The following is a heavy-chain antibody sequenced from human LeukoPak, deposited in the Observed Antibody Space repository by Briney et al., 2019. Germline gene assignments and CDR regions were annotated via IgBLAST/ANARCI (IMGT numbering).Heavy chain of an antibody. CDR2: IRSSGDAI. J-gene: IGHJ4*02. CDR1: GFTFSSYA. D-gene: IGHD3-3*01. Sequence: GESLRLSCAVSGFTFSSYAMNWVRQAPGKGLEWVSYIRSSGDAIYYAASVKGRFTISRDDARNSLYLQMNSLRDEDTAVYYCARETEALDFWGQGTEVTVSP. V-gene: IGHV3-48*02. CDR3: ARETEALDF.